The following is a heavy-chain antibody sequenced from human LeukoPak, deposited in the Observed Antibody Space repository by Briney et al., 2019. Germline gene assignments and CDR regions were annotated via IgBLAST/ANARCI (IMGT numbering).Heavy chain of an antibody. Sequence: ASVKVSCKASGYTFTSYGISWVRQAPGQGLEWMGWISANNGNTNYAQKLQGRVTMTTDTSTSTAYMELRSLRSDDTAVYYCARDPNIAVAGPLHYYYYGMDVWGQGTTVTVSS. CDR3: ARDPNIAVAGPLHYYYYGMDV. J-gene: IGHJ6*02. CDR2: ISANNGNT. D-gene: IGHD6-19*01. V-gene: IGHV1-18*01. CDR1: GYTFTSYG.